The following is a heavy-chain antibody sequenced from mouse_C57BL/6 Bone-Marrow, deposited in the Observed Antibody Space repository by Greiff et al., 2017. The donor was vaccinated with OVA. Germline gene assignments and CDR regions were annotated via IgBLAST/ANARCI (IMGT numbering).Heavy chain of an antibody. J-gene: IGHJ1*03. CDR3: ARDPHYYGSSPWYFDV. CDR1: GFTFSSYA. D-gene: IGHD1-1*01. CDR2: ISDGGSYT. Sequence: EVNVVESGGGLVKPGGSLKLSCAASGFTFSSYAMSWVRQTPEKRLEWVATISDGGSYTYYPDNVKGRFTISRDNAKNNLYLQMSHLKSEDTAMYYCARDPHYYGSSPWYFDVWGTGTTVTVSS. V-gene: IGHV5-4*01.